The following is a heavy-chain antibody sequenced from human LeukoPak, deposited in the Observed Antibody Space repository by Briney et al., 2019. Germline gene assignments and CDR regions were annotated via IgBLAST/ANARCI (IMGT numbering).Heavy chain of an antibody. CDR1: GFTFSKYA. CDR3: AKDGSSVWDYWSGFDGPDYYYFFYMDV. V-gene: IGHV3-23*01. CDR2: ISGSGGST. D-gene: IGHD3-3*01. Sequence: GGSLRLSCAASGFTFSKYAMSWVRQAPGKGLEWVSSISGSGGSTYYADPMEGRFTISRDNSKNTLYLQVNSLRAEDTAAYYCAKDGSSVWDYWSGFDGPDYYYFFYMDVWGKGTTVTVSS. J-gene: IGHJ6*03.